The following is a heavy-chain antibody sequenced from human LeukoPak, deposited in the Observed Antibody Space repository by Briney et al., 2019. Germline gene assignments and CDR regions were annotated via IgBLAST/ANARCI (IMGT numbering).Heavy chain of an antibody. CDR1: GGPFSGYY. Sequence: PSQTLSLTCAVYGGPFSGYYWSWIRQPPGKGLEWFGNIFYSGSTYYSPSLKSRVTISLDTSRNQFSPNLNSVTAADTAVYYCAKSNGYGLIDIWGQGTMVTVS. J-gene: IGHJ3*02. CDR2: IFYSGST. V-gene: IGHV4-34*12. D-gene: IGHD3-22*01. CDR3: AKSNGYGLIDI.